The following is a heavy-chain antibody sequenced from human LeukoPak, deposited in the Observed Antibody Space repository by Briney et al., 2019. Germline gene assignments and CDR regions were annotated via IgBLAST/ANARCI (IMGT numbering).Heavy chain of an antibody. CDR3: ARDVALLWFGEFDY. CDR1: GFTFIDYY. Sequence: GGSLRLSCAASGFTFIDYYMTWIRQAPGKGLEWVSYISSGGIAIYYADSVKGRFPISRDDAKTSVYLRMTSLRLVDTAVHYCARDVALLWFGEFDYWGQGTLVTVSS. CDR2: ISSGGIAI. D-gene: IGHD3-10*01. J-gene: IGHJ4*02. V-gene: IGHV3-11*04.